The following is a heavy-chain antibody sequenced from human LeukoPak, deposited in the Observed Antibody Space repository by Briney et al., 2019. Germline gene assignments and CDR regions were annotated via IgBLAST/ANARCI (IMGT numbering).Heavy chain of an antibody. V-gene: IGHV1-2*02. Sequence: ASVKVSCKASGGTFSSYAISWVRQAPGQGLEWMGWINPNSGGTNYAQKFQGRVTMTRDTSISTAYMELSRLRSDDTAVYYCARFSRRFDPWGQGTLVTVSS. CDR3: ARFSRRFDP. CDR1: GGTFSSYA. J-gene: IGHJ5*02. CDR2: INPNSGGT.